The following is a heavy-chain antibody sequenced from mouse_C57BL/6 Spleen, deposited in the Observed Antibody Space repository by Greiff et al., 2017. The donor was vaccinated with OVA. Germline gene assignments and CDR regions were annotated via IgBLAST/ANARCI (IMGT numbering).Heavy chain of an antibody. CDR1: GYTFTSYW. CDR2: INPSNGGT. V-gene: IGHV1-53*01. Sequence: VKLQQPGTELVKPGASVKLSCKASGYTFTSYWMHWVKQRPGQGLEWIGNINPSNGGTNYNEKFKSKATLTLDKSSSTAYMQLSSLTSEDSAVYYCAREGLRQAWFAYWGQGTLVTVSA. D-gene: IGHD2-12*01. CDR3: AREGLRQAWFAY. J-gene: IGHJ3*01.